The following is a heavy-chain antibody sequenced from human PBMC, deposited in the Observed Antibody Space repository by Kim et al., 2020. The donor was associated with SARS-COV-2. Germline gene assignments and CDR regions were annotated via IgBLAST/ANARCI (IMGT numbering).Heavy chain of an antibody. CDR2: IYSGGAT. Sequence: GGSLRLSCAASGFTVTSAHMSWVRQPPGHGLEWVSFIYSGGATYYADSIKGRFTISRDNSKNTVYLLMDSLRAEDTAVYYCARSGDYTFKDWGQGTLVTVSS. J-gene: IGHJ4*02. D-gene: IGHD4-17*01. CDR3: ARSGDYTFKD. CDR1: GFTVTSAH. V-gene: IGHV3-53*03.